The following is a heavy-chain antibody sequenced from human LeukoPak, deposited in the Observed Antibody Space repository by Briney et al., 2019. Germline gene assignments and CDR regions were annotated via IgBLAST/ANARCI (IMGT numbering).Heavy chain of an antibody. Sequence: SETLSLTCTVSGGSISSYYWSWIRQPAGKGLEGIGRIYTSGSTNYNPSLKSRVTVSVDTSKNQFSLKLSSVTAADTAVYYCARDFGGSSWYQPYYYYYGMDVWGQGTTVTVSS. J-gene: IGHJ6*02. CDR1: GGSISSYY. V-gene: IGHV4-4*07. D-gene: IGHD6-13*01. CDR2: IYTSGST. CDR3: ARDFGGSSWYQPYYYYYGMDV.